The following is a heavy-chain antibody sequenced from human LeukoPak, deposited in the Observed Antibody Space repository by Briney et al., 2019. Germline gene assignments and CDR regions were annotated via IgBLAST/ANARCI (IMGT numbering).Heavy chain of an antibody. V-gene: IGHV4-34*01. CDR1: GGSFSGYY. CDR2: INHSGST. CDR3: ARWMKYDWFDP. D-gene: IGHD2-2*01. J-gene: IGHJ5*02. Sequence: SETLSLTCAVYGGSFSGYYWSWIRQPPGKGLEWIGEINHSGSTNYNPSLKSRVTISVDTSKNQFSLKLSSVTAADTAVYYCARWMKYDWFDPWGQGTLVTVSS.